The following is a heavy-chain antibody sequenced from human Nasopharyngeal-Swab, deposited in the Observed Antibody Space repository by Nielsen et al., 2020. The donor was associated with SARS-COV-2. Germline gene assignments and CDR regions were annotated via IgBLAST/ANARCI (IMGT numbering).Heavy chain of an antibody. Sequence: GSLRLSCAVSGGSISSSNWWSWVSQPPGKGLEWIGEIYHSGSTNYNPSLKSRVTISVDKSKNQFSLKLSSVTAADTAVYYCARGEGDIAGSGHDYWGQGTLVTVSS. CDR2: IYHSGST. V-gene: IGHV4-4*02. CDR3: ARGEGDIAGSGHDY. CDR1: GGSISSSNW. J-gene: IGHJ4*02. D-gene: IGHD5-12*01.